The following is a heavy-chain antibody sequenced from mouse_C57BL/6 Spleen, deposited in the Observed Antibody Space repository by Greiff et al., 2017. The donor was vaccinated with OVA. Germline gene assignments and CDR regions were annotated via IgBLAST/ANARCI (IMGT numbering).Heavy chain of an antibody. CDR3: AGDYGNYFDY. D-gene: IGHD2-1*01. V-gene: IGHV1-82*01. CDR1: GYAFSSSW. J-gene: IGHJ2*01. Sequence: QVQLQQSGPELVKPGASVKISCKASGYAFSSSWMNWVKQRPGKGLEWIGRIYPGDGDTNYNGKFKGKATLTADKSSSTAYMQLSSLTSEDSAVYFCAGDYGNYFDYWGQGTTLTVSS. CDR2: IYPGDGDT.